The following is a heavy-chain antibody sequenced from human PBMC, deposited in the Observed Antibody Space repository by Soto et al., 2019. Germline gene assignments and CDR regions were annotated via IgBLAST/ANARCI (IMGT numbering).Heavy chain of an antibody. CDR1: GGSISRGVYY. Sequence: SETLSLTCTVSGGSISRGVYYWSGIRQHPGKVLEWIGYIYYSGSTYYNPSLKSRVTISVDTSKNQFSLKLSSVTAADTAVYYCARDLLDYDILTGYYAYGMDVWGQGTTVTVSS. J-gene: IGHJ6*02. D-gene: IGHD3-9*01. V-gene: IGHV4-31*03. CDR3: ARDLLDYDILTGYYAYGMDV. CDR2: IYYSGST.